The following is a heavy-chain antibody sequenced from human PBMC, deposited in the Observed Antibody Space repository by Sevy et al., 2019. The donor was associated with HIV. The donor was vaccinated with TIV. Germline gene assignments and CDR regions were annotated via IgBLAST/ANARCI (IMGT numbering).Heavy chain of an antibody. J-gene: IGHJ5*02. Sequence: SETLSLTCAVHDGSLSGYFWNWIRQLPGKGLEWIGEINESGITYYNPSLKSRVAISVDTSKKQFSLKLNSVTAADTALYFCARSPPVVVVPGAPSWFDPWGQGPLVTVSS. CDR1: DGSLSGYF. CDR2: INESGIT. D-gene: IGHD2-2*01. CDR3: ARSPPVVVVPGAPSWFDP. V-gene: IGHV4-34*01.